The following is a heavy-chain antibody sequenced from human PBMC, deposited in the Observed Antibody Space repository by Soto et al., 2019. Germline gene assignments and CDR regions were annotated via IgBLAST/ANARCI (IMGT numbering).Heavy chain of an antibody. J-gene: IGHJ4*02. CDR2: ISWNSAAI. Sequence: EVQLVESGGGLVQPGRSLRLSCATSGSTFDDYAMQWVRQAPGKGLELVSGISWNSAAIGYADSVRGRFSICRDNAKNSLYLQMNSLRAEDTALYYCAKGPYDSSGYYNFDYWGQGTLVTGSS. V-gene: IGHV3-9*01. CDR3: AKGPYDSSGYYNFDY. CDR1: GSTFDDYA. D-gene: IGHD3-22*01.